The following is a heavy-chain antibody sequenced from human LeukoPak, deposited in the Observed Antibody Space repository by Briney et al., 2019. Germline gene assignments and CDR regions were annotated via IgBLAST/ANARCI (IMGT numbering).Heavy chain of an antibody. CDR1: GYTFISYY. D-gene: IGHD2-21*02. Sequence: GASVKVSCKASGYTFISYYIHWVRQAPGQGLEWMGIINPTAGSTYYAQKLQGRVTMTTDTSTSTAYMELRSLRSDDTAVYYCARESGWIFSRHIVVVTPRLGDAFDIWGQGTMVTVSS. CDR3: ARESGWIFSRHIVVVTPRLGDAFDI. CDR2: INPTAGST. V-gene: IGHV1-46*01. J-gene: IGHJ3*02.